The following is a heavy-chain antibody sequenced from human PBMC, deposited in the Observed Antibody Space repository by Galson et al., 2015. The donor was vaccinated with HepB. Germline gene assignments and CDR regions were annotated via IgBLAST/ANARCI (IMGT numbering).Heavy chain of an antibody. CDR1: GFSFSTSA. D-gene: IGHD3-10*01. CDR2: ISGSGDKT. V-gene: IGHV3-23*01. CDR3: AHILLWFGDLPSPPR. J-gene: IGHJ4*02. Sequence: LRLSCAASGFSFSTSAMTWVRQAPGKGLDWVSVISGSGDKTDYADSVKGRFTISRDNSKNTLYLQMNSLRVEDTAVYYCAHILLWFGDLPSPPRWGQGTLVTVSS.